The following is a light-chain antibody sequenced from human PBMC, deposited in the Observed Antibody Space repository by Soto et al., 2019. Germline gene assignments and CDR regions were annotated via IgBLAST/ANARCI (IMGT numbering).Light chain of an antibody. CDR1: SSNIGSNT. Sequence: QSVLTQPPSASGTPGQRVTISCSGSSSNIGSNTVNWYQQLPGTAPKLLIYSNNQRPSGVPDRFSGSKSGTSASLAISGLQSEDEADYYCAAWDDSLXGYVFGTGTK. J-gene: IGLJ1*01. V-gene: IGLV1-44*01. CDR2: SNN. CDR3: AAWDDSLXGYV.